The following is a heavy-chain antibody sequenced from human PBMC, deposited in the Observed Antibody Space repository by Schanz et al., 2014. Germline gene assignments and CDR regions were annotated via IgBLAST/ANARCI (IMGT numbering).Heavy chain of an antibody. CDR2: ISGSGGST. CDR3: AKGLYYDNTGGGFDY. CDR1: GFTFTTHS. Sequence: EVQLLESGGGLVQPGGSLRLSCAASGFTFTTHSMTWVRQAPGKGLEWVSGISGSGGSTYYAGSVKGRFTISRDNSKTTLSLQMNSLRAEDTAVYYGAKGLYYDNTGGGFDYWGQGTLVTVSS. J-gene: IGHJ4*02. D-gene: IGHD3-16*01. V-gene: IGHV3-23*01.